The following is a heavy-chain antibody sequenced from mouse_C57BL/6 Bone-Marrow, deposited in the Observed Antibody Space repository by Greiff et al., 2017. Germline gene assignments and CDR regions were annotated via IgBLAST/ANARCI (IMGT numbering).Heavy chain of an antibody. J-gene: IGHJ1*03. CDR1: GYTFTSYG. CDR3: AIARYWYFDV. Sequence: VQLMESGAELARPGASVKLSCKASGYTFTSYGISWVKQRTGQGLEWIGEIYPRSGNTYYNEKFKGKATLTADKSSSTAYMELRSLTSEDSAVYFCAIARYWYFDVWGTGTTVTVSS. V-gene: IGHV1-81*01. CDR2: IYPRSGNT.